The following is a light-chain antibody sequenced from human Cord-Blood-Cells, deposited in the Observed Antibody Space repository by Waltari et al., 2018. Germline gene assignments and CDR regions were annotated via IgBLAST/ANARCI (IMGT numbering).Light chain of an antibody. CDR2: AAS. V-gene: IGKV1-39*01. Sequence: IQMTQSPSSLSASVGDSVTITCRASQSISSYLNWYQQKPGKAPKLLIYAASSLQSGVPSRFSGSGSGTDFTLTISSLQPEDFATYYCQQSDSTPVTFGGGTKVEIK. CDR3: QQSDSTPVT. CDR1: QSISSY. J-gene: IGKJ4*01.